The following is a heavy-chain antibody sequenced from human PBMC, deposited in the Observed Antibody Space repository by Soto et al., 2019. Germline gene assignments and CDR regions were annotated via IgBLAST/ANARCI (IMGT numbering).Heavy chain of an antibody. D-gene: IGHD2-8*01. CDR1: GGSIGSGDYY. Sequence: PSETLSLTCTVSGGSIGSGDYYWSWIRQPPGKGLEWIGYIYYSGSTYYNPSLKSRVTISVDTSKNQFSLKLSSVTAADTAVYYCASSSDIVLMVYANDAFDIWGQGTMVTVSS. CDR3: ASSSDIVLMVYANDAFDI. CDR2: IYYSGST. V-gene: IGHV4-30-4*01. J-gene: IGHJ3*02.